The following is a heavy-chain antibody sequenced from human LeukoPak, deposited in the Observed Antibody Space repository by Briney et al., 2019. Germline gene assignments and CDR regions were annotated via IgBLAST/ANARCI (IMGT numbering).Heavy chain of an antibody. J-gene: IGHJ4*02. CDR2: INPNSGGT. CDR3: ARSLAREDTADTFDY. CDR1: GYTFTGYY. D-gene: IGHD5-18*01. Sequence: ASVKVSCKASGYTFTGYYMHWVRQAPGQGLEWMGRINPNSGGTNYAQKFQGRVTMTRDTSISTAYMELSRLRSDDTPVYYCARSLAREDTADTFDYWGQGTLVTVSS. V-gene: IGHV1-2*06.